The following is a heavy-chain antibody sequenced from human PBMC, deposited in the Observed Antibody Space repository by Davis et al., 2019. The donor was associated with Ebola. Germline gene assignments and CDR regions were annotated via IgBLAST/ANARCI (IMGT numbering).Heavy chain of an antibody. Sequence: ASVKVSCKASGYTFTSYYMHWVRQAPGQGLEWMGIINPSGGSTSYAQKFQGRVTMTRDTSTSTVYMELSSLRSEDTAVYYCASGNPWEVPAARWYFQHWGQGTLVTVSS. J-gene: IGHJ1*01. D-gene: IGHD2-2*01. CDR3: ASGNPWEVPAARWYFQH. CDR1: GYTFTSYY. CDR2: INPSGGST. V-gene: IGHV1-46*01.